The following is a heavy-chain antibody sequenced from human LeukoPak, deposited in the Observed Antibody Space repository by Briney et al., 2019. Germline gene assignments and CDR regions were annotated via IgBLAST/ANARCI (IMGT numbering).Heavy chain of an antibody. CDR1: GYTFTSYG. CDR2: ISAYNGNT. D-gene: IGHD2-2*03. J-gene: IGHJ5*01. CDR3: ARGLDLRQTATAFDS. Sequence: ASVKVSCKASGYTFTSYGISWVRQAPGQGLELKGWISAYNGNTYYGQKFQDRVNMTTDAPTSTAYMELRSLRSDDTAVYYCARGLDLRQTATAFDSWGQGTLVTV. V-gene: IGHV1-18*01.